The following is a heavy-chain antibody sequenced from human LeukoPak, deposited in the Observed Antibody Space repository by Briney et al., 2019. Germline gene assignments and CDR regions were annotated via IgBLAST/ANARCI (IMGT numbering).Heavy chain of an antibody. J-gene: IGHJ4*02. Sequence: ASETLSLTCTVSGGSISSSSYYWGWIRQPPGKGLEWIGSIYYSGSTYYNPSLKSRVTISVDTSKNQFSLKLSSVTAADTAVYYCARGDYYDSSGYYPPDYWGQGTLVTVSS. V-gene: IGHV4-39*07. CDR3: ARGDYYDSSGYYPPDY. D-gene: IGHD3-22*01. CDR1: GGSISSSSYY. CDR2: IYYSGST.